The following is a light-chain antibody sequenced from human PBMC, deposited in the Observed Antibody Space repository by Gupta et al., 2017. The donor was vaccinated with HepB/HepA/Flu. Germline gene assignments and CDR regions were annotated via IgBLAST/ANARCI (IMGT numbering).Light chain of an antibody. J-gene: IGKJ5*01. CDR2: SAS. CDR3: QHEDSSPPT. Sequence: DIQMAQSPSSLSASVGDRVTITCRASQDISTWLAWYQQKPEKAPKSLIYSASTLQSGVPSRFSGSGSGTYFTLTISSLQPEDFGIYFCQHEDSSPPTFGQGTQLEIK. CDR1: QDISTW. V-gene: IGKV1D-16*01.